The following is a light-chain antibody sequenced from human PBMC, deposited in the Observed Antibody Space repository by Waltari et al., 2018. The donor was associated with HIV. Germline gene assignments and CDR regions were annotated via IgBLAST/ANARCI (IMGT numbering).Light chain of an antibody. CDR3: SSYACYSNFAV. CDR2: EVN. CDR1: SSDVGANKF. V-gene: IGLV2-8*01. Sequence: QSDLTQPPSASGSPGQSVTISCTGTSSDVGANKFVSWYQQRSGQAPELIIFEVNQRPPGVPHLFFGSKSGNTTSLTVSGLQAADESEYFCSSYACYSNFAVFGGVTKLTVL. J-gene: IGLJ2*01.